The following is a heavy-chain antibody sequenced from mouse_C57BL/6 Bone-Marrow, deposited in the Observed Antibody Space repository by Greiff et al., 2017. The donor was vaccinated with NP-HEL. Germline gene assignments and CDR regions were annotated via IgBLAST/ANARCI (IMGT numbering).Heavy chain of an antibody. J-gene: IGHJ3*01. V-gene: IGHV1-18*01. CDR3: ASYLFAY. D-gene: IGHD5-1*01. Sequence: EVQLQQSGPELVKPGASLKIPSKAPGYTLPASNMAWGKKSLGKSLGWIGDINPNNGGTIYNQKFKGKATLTVDKSSSTAYMELRSLTSEDTAVYYCASYLFAYWGQGTLVTVSA. CDR1: GYTLPASN. CDR2: INPNNGGT.